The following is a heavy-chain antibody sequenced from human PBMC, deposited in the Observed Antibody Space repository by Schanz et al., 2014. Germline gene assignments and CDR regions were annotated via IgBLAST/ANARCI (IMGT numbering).Heavy chain of an antibody. J-gene: IGHJ4*02. CDR3: ARIGGSVFDY. V-gene: IGHV3-23*01. Sequence: DVQLLESRGGLVQPGGSLRLSCASSGFSFTTYAMSWVRQAPGKGLEWVSSISSGGGSTYYADSVKGRFTISRDNSKNTLYLQMNSLRAEDTAVYYCARIGGSVFDYWAQGTLVTVSA. CDR2: ISSGGGST. CDR1: GFSFTTYA. D-gene: IGHD3-10*01.